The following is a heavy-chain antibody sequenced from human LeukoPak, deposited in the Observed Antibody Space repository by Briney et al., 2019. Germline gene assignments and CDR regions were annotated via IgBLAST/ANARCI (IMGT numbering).Heavy chain of an antibody. J-gene: IGHJ6*03. D-gene: IGHD1-26*01. V-gene: IGHV4-4*09. CDR3: ARTTTGGYYDYYYMDV. CDR1: GGSMTNHY. CDR2: VYTSGST. Sequence: SETLSLTCIVSGGSMTNHYWSWIRKPPGKGLGWIGYVYTSGSTLYKPTLNSRVTISIDTSRNHFSLMRTAVTAADTGVFYCARTTTGGYYDYYYMDVWGKGATVTVSS.